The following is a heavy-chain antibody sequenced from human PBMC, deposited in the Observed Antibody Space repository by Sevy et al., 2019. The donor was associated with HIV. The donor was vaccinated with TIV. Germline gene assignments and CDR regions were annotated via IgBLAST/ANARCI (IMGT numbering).Heavy chain of an antibody. J-gene: IGHJ4*02. CDR3: ARLQSCGGDCYYFDS. CDR1: GSPFDDYG. D-gene: IGHD2-21*02. Sequence: GGSLSLSCEASGSPFDDYGMSWVRHPPGRGLEWVSSIIGNGVLTSYVEPVKGRFTISRDSSRNTLYLQMTSLRAEDTAVYYCARLQSCGGDCYYFDSWGQGTLVTVSS. CDR2: IIGNGVLT. V-gene: IGHV3-20*04.